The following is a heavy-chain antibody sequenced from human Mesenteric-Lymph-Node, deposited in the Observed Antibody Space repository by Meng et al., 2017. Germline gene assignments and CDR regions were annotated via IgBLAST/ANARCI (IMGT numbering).Heavy chain of an antibody. CDR2: INPNSGGT. J-gene: IGHJ4*02. V-gene: IGHV1-2*06. D-gene: IGHD3-22*01. CDR3: ARSDSSGYQYYFDY. CDR1: GYTFTGYY. Sequence: QVQLVQSGVEVKKPGASVKVSCKASGYTFTGYYMHWVRQAPGQGLEWMGRINPNSGGTNYAQKLQGRVTMTRDTSISTAYMELSRLRSDDTAVYYCARSDSSGYQYYFDYWGQGTLVTVSS.